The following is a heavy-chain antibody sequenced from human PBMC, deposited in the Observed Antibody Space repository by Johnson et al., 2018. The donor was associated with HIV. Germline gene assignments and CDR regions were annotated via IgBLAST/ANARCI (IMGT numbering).Heavy chain of an antibody. CDR3: AREGELDAFDV. V-gene: IGHV3-21*05. D-gene: IGHD1-26*01. J-gene: IGHJ3*01. CDR2: ISTNVNDM. Sequence: VQLVESGGGVVQPGRSLRLSCAASGFTFSSYAMHWVRQAPGKGLEWVSYISTNVNDMYYADSVKGRFTISRDNAKNSLFLQMNSLRAEDTAVYYCAREGELDAFDVWGQGTMVTVSS. CDR1: GFTFSSYA.